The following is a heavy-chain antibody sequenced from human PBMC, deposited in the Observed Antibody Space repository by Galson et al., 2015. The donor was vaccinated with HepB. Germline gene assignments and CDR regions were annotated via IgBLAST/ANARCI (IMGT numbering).Heavy chain of an antibody. D-gene: IGHD3-3*01. CDR2: ISYDGSNK. J-gene: IGHJ6*02. Sequence: SLRLSCAASGFTFSSYAMHWVRQAPGKGLEWVAVISYDGSNKYYADSVKGRFTISRDNSKNTLYLQMNSLRAEDTAVYYCARDPRAYYDFWSQYYYYYGMDVWGQGTTVTVSS. CDR1: GFTFSSYA. V-gene: IGHV3-30-3*01. CDR3: ARDPRAYYDFWSQYYYYYGMDV.